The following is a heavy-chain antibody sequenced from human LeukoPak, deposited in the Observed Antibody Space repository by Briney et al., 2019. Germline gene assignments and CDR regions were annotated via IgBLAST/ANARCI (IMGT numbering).Heavy chain of an antibody. D-gene: IGHD3-16*02. CDR1: GVSVSSGSYY. CDR2: IYYSGST. CDR3: ARVGGYTAFDY. V-gene: IGHV4-61*01. J-gene: IGHJ4*02. Sequence: SETLSLTCTVSGVSVSSGSYYWSWIRQPPGKGLEWIGYIYYSGSTNYNPSLKSRVTISVDTSKNQFSLKLSSVTAADTAVYYCARVGGYTAFDYWGQGTLVTVSS.